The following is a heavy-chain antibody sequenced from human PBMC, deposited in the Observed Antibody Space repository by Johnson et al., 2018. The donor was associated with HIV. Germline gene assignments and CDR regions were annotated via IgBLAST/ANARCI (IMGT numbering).Heavy chain of an antibody. J-gene: IGHJ3*02. CDR2: IRYDGSNK. CDR3: ARDRGRGGYSYGRGDAFDI. Sequence: QEQLVESGGGVVQPGGSLRLSCAASGFNFSNYGIHWVRQAPGKGLEWVAFIRYDGSNKYYADSVKGRFTISRDNSKKTVYLQMNTLRVEDTALYYCARDRGRGGYSYGRGDAFDIWGQGTMVTVSS. V-gene: IGHV3-30*02. D-gene: IGHD5-18*01. CDR1: GFNFSNYG.